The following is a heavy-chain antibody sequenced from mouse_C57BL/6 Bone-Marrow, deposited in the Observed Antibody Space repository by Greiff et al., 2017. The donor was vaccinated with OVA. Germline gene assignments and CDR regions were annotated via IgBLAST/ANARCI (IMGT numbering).Heavy chain of an antibody. CDR3: ARHGV. V-gene: IGHV5-6*02. J-gene: IGHJ2*01. CDR1: GFTFSSYG. Sequence: DVKLVESGGDLVKPGGSLKLSCAASGFTFSSYGMSWVRQTPDKRLEWVATISSGGSYTYYPDSVKGRFTISRDNAKNTLYLQMSSLKSEDTAMYYCARHGVWGQGTTLTVSS. CDR2: ISSGGSYT.